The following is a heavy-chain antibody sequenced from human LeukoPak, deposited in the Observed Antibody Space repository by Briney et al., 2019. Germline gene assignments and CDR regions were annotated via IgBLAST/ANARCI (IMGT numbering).Heavy chain of an antibody. D-gene: IGHD3-3*01. Sequence: EASVKVSCKASGYTFTSYGISWVRQAPGQGLEWMGWMNPNSGNTGYAQKFQGRVTITRNTSISTAYMELSSLRSEDTAVYYCARGPDTILYAFDIWGQGTMVTVSS. CDR2: MNPNSGNT. V-gene: IGHV1-8*03. CDR3: ARGPDTILYAFDI. CDR1: GYTFTSYG. J-gene: IGHJ3*02.